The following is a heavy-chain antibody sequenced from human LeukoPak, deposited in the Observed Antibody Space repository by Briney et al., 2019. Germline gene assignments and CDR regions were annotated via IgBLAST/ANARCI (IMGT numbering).Heavy chain of an antibody. J-gene: IGHJ4*02. CDR1: GYTFTSYG. CDR3: ARDDYYYGSGSYYNGATLGFAY. CDR2: ISAYNGNT. D-gene: IGHD3-10*01. V-gene: IGHV1-18*01. Sequence: ASVKVSYKASGYTFTSYGISWVRQAPGQGLEWMGWISAYNGNTNYAQKLQGRVTMTTDTSTSTAYMELRSLRSDDTAVYYCARDDYYYGSGSYYNGATLGFAYWGQGTLVTVSS.